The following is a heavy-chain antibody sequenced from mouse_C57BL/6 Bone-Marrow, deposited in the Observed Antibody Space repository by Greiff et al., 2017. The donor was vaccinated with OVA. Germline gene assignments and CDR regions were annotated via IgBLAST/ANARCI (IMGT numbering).Heavy chain of an antibody. CDR1: GFNIKDDY. CDR3: TTYRY. CDR2: IDPENGDT. J-gene: IGHJ2*01. V-gene: IGHV14-4*01. Sequence: EVKLQESGAELVRPGASVKLSCTASGFNIKDDYMHWVKERPEQGLEWIGWIDPENGDTEYASKFQGKATITADTSSKTVYLHLSSLTSEDTAVYYYTTYRYWGQGTTLTVSS.